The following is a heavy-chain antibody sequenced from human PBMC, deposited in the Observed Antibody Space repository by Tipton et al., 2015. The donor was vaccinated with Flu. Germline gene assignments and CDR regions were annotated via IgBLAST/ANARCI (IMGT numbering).Heavy chain of an antibody. D-gene: IGHD3-22*01. CDR2: IYNTGST. V-gene: IGHV4-4*07. J-gene: IGHJ4*02. CDR3: AREKIPASYYYDSSGYTNYFDL. Sequence: TLSLTCAVDGGSFSGYYWSWIRQPAGKGLEWIGRIYNTGSTDYNPSLKSRVTISIDTSEKQFSLQLTSVTAADTAVYYCAREKIPASYYYDSSGYTNYFDLWGQGTLVTVSS. CDR1: GGSFSGYY.